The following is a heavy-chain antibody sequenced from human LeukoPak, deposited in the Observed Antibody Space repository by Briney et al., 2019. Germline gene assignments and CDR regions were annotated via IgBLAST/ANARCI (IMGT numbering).Heavy chain of an antibody. CDR1: GYTFTSYG. CDR3: AREFRRYCSSTSCDSRGVDY. CDR2: ISAYNGNT. V-gene: IGHV1-18*01. Sequence: GASVKVSCKASGYTFTSYGISWVRQAPGQGLEWMGWISAYNGNTNYAQKLQGRVTTTTDTSTSTAYMELRSLRSDDTAVYYWAREFRRYCSSTSCDSRGVDYWGQGTLVTVSS. J-gene: IGHJ4*02. D-gene: IGHD2-2*01.